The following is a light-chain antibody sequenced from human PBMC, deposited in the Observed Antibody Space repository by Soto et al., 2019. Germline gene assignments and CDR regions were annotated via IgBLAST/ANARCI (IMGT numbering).Light chain of an antibody. V-gene: IGKV3-11*01. CDR2: DAS. CDR1: QSVSRD. CDR3: KQRTDSEIT. J-gene: IGKJ3*01. Sequence: EIVLTQSPGTLSLSPGERATLSCRASQSVSRDLAWYQQKPGQAPRLLIYDASKTATGIPARFSGSGSGTDFTLTISNLEPEDFSVYYCKQRTDSEITFGPGTKVDIK.